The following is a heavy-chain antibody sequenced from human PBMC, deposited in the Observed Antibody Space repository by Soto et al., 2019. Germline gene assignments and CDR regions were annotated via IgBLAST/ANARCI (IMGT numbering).Heavy chain of an antibody. CDR2: ISAYNGNT. V-gene: IGHV1-18*01. J-gene: IGHJ6*02. CDR1: GYTFTSYG. Sequence: GASVKVSCKVSGYTFTSYGISWVRQAPGQGLEWMGWISAYNGNTNYAQKLQGRVTMTTDTSTSTAYMELRSLRSNDTAVYYCAMVDVYVTPSPQDVWGQGTTVTVSS. D-gene: IGHD3-16*01. CDR3: AMVDVYVTPSPQDV.